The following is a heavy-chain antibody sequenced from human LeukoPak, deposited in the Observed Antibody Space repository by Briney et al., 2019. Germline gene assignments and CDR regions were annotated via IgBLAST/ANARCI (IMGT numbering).Heavy chain of an antibody. J-gene: IGHJ4*02. CDR2: IYYSGST. D-gene: IGHD3-10*01. V-gene: IGHV4-30-4*01. CDR1: GGSISSGDYY. Sequence: PSETLSLTCTVSGGSISSGDYYWSWIRQPPGKGLEWIGYIYYSGSTYYNPSLKSRVTISVDTSKNQFSLKLSSVTAADTAVYYCARVDGAELLWFGRAPWYFDYWGQGTLVTVSS. CDR3: ARVDGAELLWFGRAPWYFDY.